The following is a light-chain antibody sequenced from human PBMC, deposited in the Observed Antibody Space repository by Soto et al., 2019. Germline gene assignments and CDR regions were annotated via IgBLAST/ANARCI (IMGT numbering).Light chain of an antibody. J-gene: IGKJ1*01. V-gene: IGKV3-20*01. CDR2: HAA. CDR3: HQDDVSPGR. CDR1: QNLGTLY. Sequence: NGMTKSPTTLSESPEERGTLSCRASQNLGTLYLALFQQKSGQAPRLLIYHAANSSTSIPARFSGSGSGTDFTLTIISREPEDVVVYYCHQDDVSPGRFGQGTKVDIK.